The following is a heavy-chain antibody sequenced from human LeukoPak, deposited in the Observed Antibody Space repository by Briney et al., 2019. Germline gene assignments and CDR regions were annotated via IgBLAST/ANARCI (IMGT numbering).Heavy chain of an antibody. CDR2: ISGSGGTT. CDR1: GFTFDDYA. Sequence: GGSLRLSCAASGFTFDDYAMHWVRQAPGKGLEWVSAISGSGGTTYYADSVRGRFTISRDNSKNTLYLQMNSLRAEDTAVYYCAKDRSGYPYYFDFWGQGTLVTVSS. J-gene: IGHJ4*02. CDR3: AKDRSGYPYYFDF. D-gene: IGHD3-22*01. V-gene: IGHV3-23*01.